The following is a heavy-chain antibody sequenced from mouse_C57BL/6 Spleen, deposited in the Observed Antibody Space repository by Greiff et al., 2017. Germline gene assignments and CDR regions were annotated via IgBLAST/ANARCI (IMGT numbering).Heavy chain of an antibody. CDR2: INPSNGGT. CDR3: AHYYS. V-gene: IGHV1-53*01. J-gene: IGHJ4*01. CDR1: GYTFTSYG. D-gene: IGHD1-1*01. Sequence: VHMQQPGTELVKPGASVKLSCKASGYTFTSYGMHWVKQRPGQGLAWIGNINPSNGGTNYNEKVKSKATLTVDKSSSTAYMQLSSLTSEDSAVYYCAHYYSWGQGTSVTASS.